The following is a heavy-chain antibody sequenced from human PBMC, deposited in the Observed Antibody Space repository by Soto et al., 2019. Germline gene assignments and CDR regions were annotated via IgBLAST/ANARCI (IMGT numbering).Heavy chain of an antibody. Sequence: QVHLAQSGAEVKKPGASVKVSCKVSEYSLTELSIHWVRQXXXXGXXXMGGFDPDEGETTYAQKFQGRVTMTEDTSTQTAYMELSSLRSXXXXXXXXXXXXXXXXXXXXXXSYWGQGTLVTVSS. CDR2: FDPDEGET. CDR1: EYSLTELS. J-gene: IGHJ4*02. CDR3: XXXXXXXXXXXXXXSY. V-gene: IGHV1-24*01.